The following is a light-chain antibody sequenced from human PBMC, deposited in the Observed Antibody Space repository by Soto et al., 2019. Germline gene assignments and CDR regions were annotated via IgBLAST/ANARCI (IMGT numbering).Light chain of an antibody. CDR2: GAS. CDR1: QGIYIS. CDR3: HHRGNGIT. V-gene: IGKV1-27*01. J-gene: IGKJ5*01. Sequence: DIQMTQSPSSLSASVGDRVTMTCRASQGIYISLAWYQQKPGKPPNLLIYGASTLQSGVPSRFSGTGSGTEFTLTISSLQPEDVGTYYCHHRGNGITFGQGTRMEI.